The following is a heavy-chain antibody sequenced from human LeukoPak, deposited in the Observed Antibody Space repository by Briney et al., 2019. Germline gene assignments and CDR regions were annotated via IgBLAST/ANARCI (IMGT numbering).Heavy chain of an antibody. CDR3: VKVAKYYYGSETYYFFEH. CDR1: GFTFSSYE. J-gene: IGHJ4*02. V-gene: IGHV3-48*03. CDR2: ISSSGRTK. D-gene: IGHD3-10*01. Sequence: PGGSLRLSCVVSGFTFSSYEMNWVRQAPGKGLEWVSYISSSGRTKYYADSVKGRFTISRDNAKNSLDLQMNSLRVEDTGIYYCVKVAKYYYGSETYYFFEHWGQGTPVTASS.